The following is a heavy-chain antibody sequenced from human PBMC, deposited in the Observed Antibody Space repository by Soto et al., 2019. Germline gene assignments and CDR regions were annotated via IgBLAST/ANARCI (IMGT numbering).Heavy chain of an antibody. CDR3: ASDLVGAPVSYGLDX. Sequence: PGGSLRLSFAASGFTFSNYGMHWVRQAPGKGLEWVAIICHDGNNKYYAYSVRGRFIISIDNSKNRLYLQMTSLRAEDTAVYYCASDLVGAPVSYGLDXWGQGTPVTVS. D-gene: IGHD1-26*01. V-gene: IGHV3-33*01. CDR2: ICHDGNNK. J-gene: IGHJ6*02. CDR1: GFTFSNYG.